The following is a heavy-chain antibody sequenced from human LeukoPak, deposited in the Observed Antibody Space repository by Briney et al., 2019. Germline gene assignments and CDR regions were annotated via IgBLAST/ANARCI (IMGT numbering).Heavy chain of an antibody. J-gene: IGHJ5*02. V-gene: IGHV1-69*05. CDR1: GGTFSSYA. CDR2: IIPIFGTA. D-gene: IGHD3-3*01. Sequence: GASVKVSCKASGGTFSSYAISWVRQAPGQGLEWMGGIIPIFGTANYAQKFQGRVTITTDESTSTAYMELSSLRSEDKAVYYCARASTIFGVVILPFDPWGQGTLVTVSS. CDR3: ARASTIFGVVILPFDP.